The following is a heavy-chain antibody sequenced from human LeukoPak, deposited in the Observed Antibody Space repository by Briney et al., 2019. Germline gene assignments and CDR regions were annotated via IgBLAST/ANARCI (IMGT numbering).Heavy chain of an antibody. CDR1: GGSISNTLYY. Sequence: SETLSLTCTVSGGSISNTLYYWAWIRQPPGKGLESIGSIYYSRSTYYSPSLKSRVTISVDTSKNQFSLKLTSVTAADTAVYYCAGGWLPDKNDLWGQGTLVTVSA. D-gene: IGHD5-24*01. V-gene: IGHV4-39*07. CDR2: IYYSRST. J-gene: IGHJ5*02. CDR3: AGGWLPDKNDL.